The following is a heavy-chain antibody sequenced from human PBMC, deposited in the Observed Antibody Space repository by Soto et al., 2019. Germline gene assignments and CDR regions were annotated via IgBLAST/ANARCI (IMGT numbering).Heavy chain of an antibody. J-gene: IGHJ4*02. CDR3: ARREDSSLDVRALDD. D-gene: IGHD3-16*01. V-gene: IGHV1-46*01. Sequence: ASVXVSFRASWYTLTIYYMHFLLQAPGQGLEWIGIINPSGGSTSYAQKFQGRVTMTRDTYTSTVYMELSSMRSEDTALYHCARREDSSLDVRALDDWGKGTRVT. CDR2: INPSGGST. CDR1: WYTLTIYY.